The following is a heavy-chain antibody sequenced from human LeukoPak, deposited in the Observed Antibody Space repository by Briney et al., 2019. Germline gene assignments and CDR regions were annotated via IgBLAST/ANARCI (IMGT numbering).Heavy chain of an antibody. CDR1: GFAFSAYG. Sequence: GGSLRLSCAASGFAFSAYGMHWVRQAPGKGLEWVAYIQNDESRTHYTDSVKGRFTISRDISKRTLYLQVNRLRPEDTAVYYCAKGVGSSWYYFDYWGQGTLVTVSS. CDR3: AKGVGSSWYYFDY. CDR2: IQNDESRT. V-gene: IGHV3-30*02. J-gene: IGHJ4*02. D-gene: IGHD6-13*01.